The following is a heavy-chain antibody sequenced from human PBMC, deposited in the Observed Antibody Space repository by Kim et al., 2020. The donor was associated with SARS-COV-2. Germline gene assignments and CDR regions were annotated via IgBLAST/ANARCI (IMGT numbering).Heavy chain of an antibody. V-gene: IGHV4-39*01. CDR3: AGRSEKYSHFDY. CDR2: IYYSGST. Sequence: SETLSLTCTVSGGSISSSSYYWGWIRQPPGKGLEWIGSIYYSGSTYYNPSLKSRVTISVDTSKNQFSLKLSSVTAADTAVYYCAGRSEKYSHFDYWGQGTLVTVSS. D-gene: IGHD2-15*01. J-gene: IGHJ4*02. CDR1: GGSISSSSYY.